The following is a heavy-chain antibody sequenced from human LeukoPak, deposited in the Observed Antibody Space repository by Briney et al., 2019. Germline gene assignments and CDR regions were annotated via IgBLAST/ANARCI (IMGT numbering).Heavy chain of an antibody. D-gene: IGHD2-2*01. CDR3: ARRYCSSTSCYPGASDT. V-gene: IGHV1-69*04. Sequence: SVKVSCKASGGTFSSYAISWVRQAPGQGLEWMGRIIPILAIANYAQKFQGRVTITADKSTSTAYMELSSLRSEDSAVYYCARRYCSSTSCYPGASDTWGQGTMATVSS. CDR1: GGTFSSYA. CDR2: IIPILAIA. J-gene: IGHJ3*02.